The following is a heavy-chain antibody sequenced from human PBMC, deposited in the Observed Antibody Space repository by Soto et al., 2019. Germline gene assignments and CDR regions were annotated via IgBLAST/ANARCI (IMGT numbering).Heavy chain of an antibody. CDR2: IDPSDSYT. CDR3: ATFSDV. V-gene: IGHV5-10-1*01. CDR1: GYNFTNYL. Sequence: GESLKISCKGSGYNFTNYLIIWVRQMPGKGLEWMGRIDPSDSYTKYSPSLQGHVTISADKSIGTAYLQWSRLKASDNAMYYCATFSDVWGQGTTVTVSS. J-gene: IGHJ6*02.